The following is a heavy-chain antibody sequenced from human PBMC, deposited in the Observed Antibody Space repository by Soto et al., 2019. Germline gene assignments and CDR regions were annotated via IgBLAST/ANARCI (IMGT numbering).Heavy chain of an antibody. CDR3: ARHGDYCFDF. CDR1: RCTFSTYW. Sequence: PGGSLRLSCAASRCTFSTYWMGWVRQAPGKGLEWVANIKQDGSDKCYADSVKGRFTISRDNAMNSLYLQMNSLRPEDTAVYYCARHGDYCFDFWGQGTLVAVSS. D-gene: IGHD3-10*01. J-gene: IGHJ4*02. V-gene: IGHV3-7*05. CDR2: IKQDGSDK.